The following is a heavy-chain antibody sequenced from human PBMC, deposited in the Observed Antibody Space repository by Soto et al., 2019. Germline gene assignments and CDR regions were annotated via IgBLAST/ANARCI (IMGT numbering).Heavy chain of an antibody. CDR3: ARVGYGDY. D-gene: IGHD1-1*01. Sequence: QVHLVQSGAEVKKPGASVKVSCKGSGYGFTTYGITWVRQAPGQGLEWMAWISAHNGNTNYAQKLQGRVTVTRDTSTSTAYMELRSLRSDDTAVYYCARVGYGDYWGQGALVTVSS. J-gene: IGHJ4*02. CDR2: ISAHNGNT. CDR1: GYGFTTYG. V-gene: IGHV1-18*01.